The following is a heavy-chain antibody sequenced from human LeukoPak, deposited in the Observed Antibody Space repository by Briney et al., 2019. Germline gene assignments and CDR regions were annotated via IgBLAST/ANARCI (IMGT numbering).Heavy chain of an antibody. J-gene: IGHJ6*02. CDR1: GFTFTSYW. CDR2: IQQDGSEK. Sequence: GGSLRLSCAASGFTFTSYWMSWVRQVPGKGLEWVANIQQDGSEKYYVDSVKGRFTISRDNAKNSLYLQMNSLRAEDTAVYYCARERPNWNGRRAMDVWGQGTTVSVSS. V-gene: IGHV3-7*05. CDR3: ARERPNWNGRRAMDV. D-gene: IGHD1-1*01.